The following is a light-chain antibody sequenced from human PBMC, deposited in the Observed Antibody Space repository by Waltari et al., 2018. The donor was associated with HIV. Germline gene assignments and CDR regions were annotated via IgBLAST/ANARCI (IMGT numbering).Light chain of an antibody. V-gene: IGKV3-15*01. CDR3: QHYDNWSPWT. Sequence: EIVMTQSPATLSASPGESATLSCRASQSVSSKLAWYQQKPGQAPRLLIYDASTRATGIPDRFSGSGAETEFTLTISSLQSEDFAVYYCQHYDNWSPWTFGQGTKLDIK. CDR2: DAS. J-gene: IGKJ1*01. CDR1: QSVSSK.